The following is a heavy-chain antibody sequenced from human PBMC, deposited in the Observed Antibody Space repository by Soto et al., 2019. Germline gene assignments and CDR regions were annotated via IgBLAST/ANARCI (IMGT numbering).Heavy chain of an antibody. CDR2: ISYDGSNK. J-gene: IGHJ4*02. D-gene: IGHD6-19*01. CDR1: GFTFSSYA. CDR3: ARQTSGQNQYYFDY. Sequence: QVQLVESGGGVVQPGRSLRLSCAASGFTFSSYAMHWVRQAPGKGLEWVAVISYDGSNKYYADSVKGRFTISRDNSKNTLYLQMNSLRAEDTAVYYCARQTSGQNQYYFDYCGQGTLVTVS. V-gene: IGHV3-30-3*01.